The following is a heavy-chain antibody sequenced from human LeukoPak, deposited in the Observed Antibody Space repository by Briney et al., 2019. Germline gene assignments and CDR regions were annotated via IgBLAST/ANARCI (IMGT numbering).Heavy chain of an antibody. Sequence: PSETLSLTCTVSGGSISSSSYYWGWIRQPPGKGLEWIGSIYYSGSTYYNPSLKSRVTISVDTSKNQFSLKLSSVTAADTAVYYCARGVVTIFGVAFFDIWGQGTMVTVSS. CDR2: IYYSGST. V-gene: IGHV4-39*07. CDR3: ARGVVTIFGVAFFDI. J-gene: IGHJ3*02. CDR1: GGSISSSSYY. D-gene: IGHD3-3*01.